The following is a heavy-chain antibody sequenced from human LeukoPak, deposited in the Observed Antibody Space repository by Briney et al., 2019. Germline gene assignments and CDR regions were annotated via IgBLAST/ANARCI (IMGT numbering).Heavy chain of an antibody. CDR2: INPNSGGT. CDR3: ARDLWFGELSFDY. J-gene: IGHJ4*02. Sequence: ASVKVSCKASGYTFTNYYMHWVRQAPGQGLEWMGWINPNSGGTKYEQKFQGRVTMTRDTSISTAYMELSRLRSDDTAVYYCARDLWFGELSFDYWGQGTLVTVSS. V-gene: IGHV1-2*02. D-gene: IGHD3-10*01. CDR1: GYTFTNYY.